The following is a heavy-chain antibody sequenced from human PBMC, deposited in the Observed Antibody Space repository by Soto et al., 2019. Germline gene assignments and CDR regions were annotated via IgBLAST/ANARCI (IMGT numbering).Heavy chain of an antibody. V-gene: IGHV2-5*02. CDR2: IYWDDDK. CDR1: GFSLSTSGVG. CDR3: VHRWFGASAVNY. J-gene: IGHJ4*02. Sequence: QITLKESGPTLVKPTQTLTLTCTFSGFSLSTSGVGVGWIHQPPGKALEWLALIYWDDDKRYSLSLRSRLTITKDTSKNQVVLTMTNMDPVDTATYYCVHRWFGASAVNYWGQGTLVTVSS. D-gene: IGHD6-13*01.